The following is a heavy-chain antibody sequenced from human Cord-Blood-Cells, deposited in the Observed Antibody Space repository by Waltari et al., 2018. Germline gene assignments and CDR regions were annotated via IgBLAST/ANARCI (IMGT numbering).Heavy chain of an antibody. CDR1: GGSISSSNW. CDR3: ARERYCTGGVCYNWFDP. V-gene: IGHV4-4*02. J-gene: IGHJ5*02. CDR2: IYHSGST. Sequence: QVQLQESGPGLVKPSGTLSLTCAVSGGSISSSNWWRWVRQPPGKGLEWIGEIYHSGSTNYNPSLKSRVTISVDKSKNQFSLKLSSVTAADTAVYYCARERYCTGGVCYNWFDPWGQGTLVTVSS. D-gene: IGHD2-8*02.